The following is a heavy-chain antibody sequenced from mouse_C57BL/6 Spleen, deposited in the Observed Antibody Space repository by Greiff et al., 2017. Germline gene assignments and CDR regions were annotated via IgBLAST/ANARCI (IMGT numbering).Heavy chain of an antibody. D-gene: IGHD2-4*01. CDR1: GFTFSSYA. V-gene: IGHV5-4*01. Sequence: EVQRVESGGGLVKPGGSLKLSCAASGFTFSSYAMSWVRQTPEKRLEWVATISDGGSYTYYPDNVKGRFTISRDNAKNNLYLQMSHLKSEDTAMYYCAREGYDYLYAMDYWGQGTSVTVSS. CDR2: ISDGGSYT. J-gene: IGHJ4*01. CDR3: AREGYDYLYAMDY.